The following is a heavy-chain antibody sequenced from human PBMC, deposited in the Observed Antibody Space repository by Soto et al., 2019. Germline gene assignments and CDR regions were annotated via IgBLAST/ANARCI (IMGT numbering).Heavy chain of an antibody. V-gene: IGHV3-33*01. CDR2: IWYDGSNK. Sequence: QVQLVESGGGVVQPGRSLRLSCAASGFTFSSYGMQWVRQAPGKGLEWVAVIWYDGSNKYYADSVKGRFTISRDNSKNTLYLRMNSLRAEDTAVYYCARDAYYYGSGSYGFDYWGQGTLVTVSS. CDR1: GFTFSSYG. CDR3: ARDAYYYGSGSYGFDY. D-gene: IGHD3-10*01. J-gene: IGHJ4*02.